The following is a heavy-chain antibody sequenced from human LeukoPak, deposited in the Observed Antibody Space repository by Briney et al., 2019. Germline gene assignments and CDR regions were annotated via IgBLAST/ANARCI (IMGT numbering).Heavy chain of an antibody. V-gene: IGHV1-2*06. CDR1: GYTLTGYY. CDR3: ATSSPQYYYDSEFDP. J-gene: IGHJ5*02. CDR2: INPNSGGT. Sequence: GASVKVSCKASGYTLTGYYMHWVRQAPGQGLEWMGRINPNSGGTNYAQKFQGRVTMTRDTSISKAYMELSRLKSDDTAVYYCATSSPQYYYDSEFDPWGQGTLVTVSS. D-gene: IGHD3-22*01.